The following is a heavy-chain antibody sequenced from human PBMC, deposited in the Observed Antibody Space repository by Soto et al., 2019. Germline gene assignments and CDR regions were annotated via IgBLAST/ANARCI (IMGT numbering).Heavy chain of an antibody. J-gene: IGHJ5*02. CDR3: AKVFIVVVPAAMPGWFDP. V-gene: IGHV3-23*01. Sequence: PGGSLRLSCAASGFTFTDAWINWVRQAPGKGLEWVSAISGSGGSTYYADSVKGRFTISRDNSKNTLYLQMNSLRAEDTAVYYCAKVFIVVVPAAMPGWFDPWGQGTLVTVSS. D-gene: IGHD2-2*01. CDR1: GFTFTDAW. CDR2: ISGSGGST.